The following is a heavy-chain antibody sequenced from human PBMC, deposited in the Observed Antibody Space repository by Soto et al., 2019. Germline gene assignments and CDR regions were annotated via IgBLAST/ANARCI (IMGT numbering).Heavy chain of an antibody. Sequence: GGSQHLSSLSSGLPISRRAMNWIRQEQGKGPEWIAVINPSGRTISYADSVKGRFTISRDNAENSVYLQMSSLRGEDTAMYYCARYSGWYSYNWFDPWGQGNLVNVSA. J-gene: IGHJ5*02. D-gene: IGHD6-19*01. CDR1: GLPISRRA. CDR3: ARYSGWYSYNWFDP. V-gene: IGHV3-48*03. CDR2: INPSGRTI.